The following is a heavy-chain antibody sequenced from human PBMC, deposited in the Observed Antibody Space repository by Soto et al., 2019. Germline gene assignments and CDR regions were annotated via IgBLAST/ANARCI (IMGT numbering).Heavy chain of an antibody. V-gene: IGHV6-1*01. CDR1: GDSVSSNSAA. Sequence: SQTLSLTCAISGDSVSSNSAAWNWIRLSPSRGLEWLARTYYRSRWYNDYAVSVRSRITVNPDTSKNQFSLQLTSVTPEDTAVYYCARVRSGSHDFDYWGQGTLVTVSS. CDR2: TYYRSRWYN. CDR3: ARVRSGSHDFDY. J-gene: IGHJ4*02. D-gene: IGHD1-26*01.